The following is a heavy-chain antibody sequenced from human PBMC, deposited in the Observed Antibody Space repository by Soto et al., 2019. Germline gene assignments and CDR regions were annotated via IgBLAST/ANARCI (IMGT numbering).Heavy chain of an antibody. CDR1: GGSLSSYY. V-gene: IGHV4-59*01. CDR2: IYYSGST. Sequence: SETLSLTCTVSGGSLSSYYWSWIRQPPGKGLEWIGYIYYSGSTNYNPSLKSRVTISVDTSKNQFSLKLSSVTAADTAVYYCARDPPYGDYFSGWGQGTLVTVSS. CDR3: ARDPPYGDYFSG. J-gene: IGHJ4*02. D-gene: IGHD4-17*01.